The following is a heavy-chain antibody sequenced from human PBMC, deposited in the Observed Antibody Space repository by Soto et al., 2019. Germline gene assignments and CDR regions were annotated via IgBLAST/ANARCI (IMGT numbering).Heavy chain of an antibody. CDR1: GGSISSSSYY. Sequence: SETLSLTCTVSGGSISSSSYYWGWIRQPPGKGLEWIGSIYYSGSTYYNPSLKSRVTISVDTSKNQFSLKLSSVTAADTAVYYCARHITILRGVIINPGYYYYYMDVWGKGTTVTVSS. D-gene: IGHD3-10*01. CDR2: IYYSGST. CDR3: ARHITILRGVIINPGYYYYYMDV. J-gene: IGHJ6*03. V-gene: IGHV4-39*01.